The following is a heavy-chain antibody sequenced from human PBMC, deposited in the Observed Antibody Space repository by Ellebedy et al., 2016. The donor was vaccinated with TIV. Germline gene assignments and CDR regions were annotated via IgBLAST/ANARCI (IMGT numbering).Heavy chain of an antibody. CDR1: GASVSSGTYY. D-gene: IGHD2-8*01. J-gene: IGHJ6*02. CDR2: ISYSGST. V-gene: IGHV4-61*01. CDR3: ARGVSV. Sequence: MPSETLSLTCTVSGASVSSGTYYWSWIRQPPGQGLEWIGFISYSGSTSYNPSLKSRVTISVDTSKNQFSLKVGSVSAADTAVYYCARGVSVWGQGTTVTVSS.